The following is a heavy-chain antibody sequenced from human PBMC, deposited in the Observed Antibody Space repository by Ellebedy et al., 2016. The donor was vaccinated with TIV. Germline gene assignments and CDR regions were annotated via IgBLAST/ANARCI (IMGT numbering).Heavy chain of an antibody. CDR2: ISAYNGNT. D-gene: IGHD6-13*01. Sequence: AASVKVSCKASGGTFSSYAISWVRQAPGQGLEWMGWISAYNGNTNYAQKLQGRVTMTTDTSTSTAYMELRSLRSDDTAVYYCARDLQSGIWFDPWGQGTLVTVSS. V-gene: IGHV1-18*01. CDR3: ARDLQSGIWFDP. J-gene: IGHJ5*02. CDR1: GGTFSSYA.